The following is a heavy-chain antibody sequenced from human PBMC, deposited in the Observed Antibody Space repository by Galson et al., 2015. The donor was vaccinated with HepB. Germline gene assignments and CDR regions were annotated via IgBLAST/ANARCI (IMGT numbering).Heavy chain of an antibody. Sequence: SVKVSCKASGYTFTSYAMNWVRQAPGQGLEWMGWINTNTGNPTYAQGFTGRFVFSLDTSVSTAYLQISSLKAEDTAVYYCASPWGRNWNDGEVYYYGMDVWGQGTTVTVSS. CDR1: GYTFTSYA. CDR2: INTNTGNP. D-gene: IGHD1-1*01. J-gene: IGHJ6*02. CDR3: ASPWGRNWNDGEVYYYGMDV. V-gene: IGHV7-4-1*02.